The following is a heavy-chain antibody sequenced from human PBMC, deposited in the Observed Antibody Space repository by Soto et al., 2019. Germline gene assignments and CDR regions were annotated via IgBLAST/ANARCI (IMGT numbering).Heavy chain of an antibody. D-gene: IGHD3-22*01. Sequence: QVQLVESGGGVVQPGTSLRVSCTASGFTFSTYAMQWVRQAPGKGLEWVAVVSSEGGTQFYADSVKGRFTISRDNSKNLLYLEMSYLTTEDAAIYYCARENYYGGHVIGSLDLWGRGTLVSVSS. CDR1: GFTFSTYA. CDR2: VSSEGGTQ. J-gene: IGHJ2*01. V-gene: IGHV3-30*04. CDR3: ARENYYGGHVIGSLDL.